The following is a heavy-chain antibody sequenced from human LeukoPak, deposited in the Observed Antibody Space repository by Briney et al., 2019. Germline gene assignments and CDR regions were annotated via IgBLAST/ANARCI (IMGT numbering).Heavy chain of an antibody. CDR3: AKGGGAYGSGSYYKGDYFDY. J-gene: IGHJ4*02. V-gene: IGHV3-7*03. CDR1: GFTFSSYW. D-gene: IGHD3-10*01. CDR2: IKQDGSEK. Sequence: GGSLRLSCAASGFTFSSYWMSWVRQAPGKGLEWVANIKQDGSEKYYVESVKGRFTISRDNAKNSLYLQMNSLRAEDTALYYCAKGGGAYGSGSYYKGDYFDYWGQGTLVTVSS.